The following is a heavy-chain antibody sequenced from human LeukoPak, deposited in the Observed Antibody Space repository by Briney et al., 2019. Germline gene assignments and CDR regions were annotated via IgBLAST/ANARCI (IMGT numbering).Heavy chain of an antibody. CDR3: ARGGYCSGGSCYSDWFDP. V-gene: IGHV6-1*01. Sequence: SQTLSLTCALSGDTVSSHSAAWDWIRPSPSRGLECLVRSYYKSKWYNDYAVSVKSRITINPDTSKNQCSLQLNSVTAEDTAVYYCARGGYCSGGSCYSDWFDPWGQGTLVTVSS. D-gene: IGHD2-15*01. CDR2: SYYKSKWYN. CDR1: GDTVSSHSAA. J-gene: IGHJ5*02.